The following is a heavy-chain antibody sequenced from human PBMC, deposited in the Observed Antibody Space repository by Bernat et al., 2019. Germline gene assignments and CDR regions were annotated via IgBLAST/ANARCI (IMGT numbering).Heavy chain of an antibody. CDR1: GFTFSSYG. D-gene: IGHD2-21*02. V-gene: IGHV3-30*02. CDR3: SKDDLAGVVYPCFDY. CDR2: IRYDGSDK. J-gene: IGHJ4*02. Sequence: QVQLVESGGGVVQPGGSLRLSCAASGFTFSSYGIHWVRQAPGRGLEWVSFIRYDGSDKYYADSVKGRFTISRDNPKNTLYLQMNSLRPEDTAVYYYSKDDLAGVVYPCFDYWGQGTLVTVSS.